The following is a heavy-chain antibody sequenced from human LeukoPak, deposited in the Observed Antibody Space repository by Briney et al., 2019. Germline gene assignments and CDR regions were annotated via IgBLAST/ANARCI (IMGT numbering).Heavy chain of an antibody. CDR3: ARQMTSTRLFDS. CDR2: IGSDGTKK. V-gene: IGHV3-30*04. J-gene: IGHJ4*02. CDR1: GFIFSDHA. D-gene: IGHD5/OR15-5a*01. Sequence: GGSLRLSCVASGFIFSDHAFHWVRQSPDKGLEWVALIGSDGTKKYYADSVQGRFTVSRENSKNTLFLQMNTLRADDTAVYFCARQMTSTRLFDSWGQGTLVTVSS.